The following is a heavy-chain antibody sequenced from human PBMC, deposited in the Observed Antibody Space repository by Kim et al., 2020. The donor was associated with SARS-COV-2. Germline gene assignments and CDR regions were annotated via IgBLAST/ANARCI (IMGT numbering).Heavy chain of an antibody. CDR2: IISIFGRA. CDR3: ASGDYGSGGYSVY. Sequence: SVKVSCKASGGTFSSYAISWVRQAPGQGLEWMGGIISIFGRANYAQMFQGRVTITADESTSTAYMELSSLRSEDTAVYYCASGDYGSGGYSVYWGQGTMVALS. CDR1: GGTFSSYA. V-gene: IGHV1-69*13. J-gene: IGHJ4*02. D-gene: IGHD3-10*01.